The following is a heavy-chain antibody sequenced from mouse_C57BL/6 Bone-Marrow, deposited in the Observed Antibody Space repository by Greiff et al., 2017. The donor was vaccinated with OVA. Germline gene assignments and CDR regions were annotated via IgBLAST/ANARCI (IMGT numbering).Heavy chain of an antibody. D-gene: IGHD1-1*01. CDR2: IDPSDSYT. CDR1: GYNFTSYW. Sequence: QVQLQQPGAELVMPGASVKLSCKASGYNFTSYWMHWVKQRPGQGLEWIGEIDPSDSYTNYNQKFKGKSTLTVDKSSSTAYMQLSSLTSEDSAVYYCASYYYGSSFDYWGQGTTLTVSS. CDR3: ASYYYGSSFDY. J-gene: IGHJ2*01. V-gene: IGHV1-69*01.